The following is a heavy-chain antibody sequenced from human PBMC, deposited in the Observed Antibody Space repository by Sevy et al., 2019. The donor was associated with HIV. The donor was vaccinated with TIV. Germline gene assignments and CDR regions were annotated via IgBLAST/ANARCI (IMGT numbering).Heavy chain of an antibody. CDR1: GFDFSTYD. D-gene: IGHD3-22*01. V-gene: IGHV3-33*03. CDR3: AKRERSYYDSSGNYHAFDV. Sequence: GESLKISCAASGFDFSTYDMHWVRQAPGKGLEWVAFISFDGSDKWYVDSVKGRFTISRDNSKNTLYVQMNTLRDEDTAVYYCAKRERSYYDSSGNYHAFDVWGQGTSVTVSS. J-gene: IGHJ3*01. CDR2: ISFDGSDK.